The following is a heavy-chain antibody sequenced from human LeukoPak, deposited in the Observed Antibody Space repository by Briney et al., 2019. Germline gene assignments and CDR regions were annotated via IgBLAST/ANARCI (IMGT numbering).Heavy chain of an antibody. J-gene: IGHJ6*02. CDR2: IYYSGST. V-gene: IGHV4-39*01. CDR3: ARPTGYSSGWFYYGMDV. CDR1: GGSISSSSYY. D-gene: IGHD6-19*01. Sequence: PSETLSLTCTVSGGSISSSSYYWGWIRQPPGKGLEWIGSIYYSGSTYYNPSLKSRVTISVDTFKNQFSLKLSSVTAADTAVYYRARPTGYSSGWFYYGMDVWGQGTTVTVSS.